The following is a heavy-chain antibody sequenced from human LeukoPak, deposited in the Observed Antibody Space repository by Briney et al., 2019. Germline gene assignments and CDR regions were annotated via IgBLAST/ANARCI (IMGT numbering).Heavy chain of an antibody. V-gene: IGHV3-23*01. J-gene: IGHJ4*02. Sequence: PGGSLRLSCAASGFTFSNYAMNWVRQAPGKGLEWVSLISGGSGSTYYADSVRGRFTISRDNSKNTLYLQMNSLRAEDTAVYYCAKGSSSNGYDFWSGYFSYYFDSWGQGTLVTVSS. CDR3: AKGSSSNGYDFWSGYFSYYFDS. D-gene: IGHD3-3*01. CDR2: ISGGSGST. CDR1: GFTFSNYA.